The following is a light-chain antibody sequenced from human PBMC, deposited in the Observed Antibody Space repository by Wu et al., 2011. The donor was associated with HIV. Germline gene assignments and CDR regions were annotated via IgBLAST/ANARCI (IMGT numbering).Light chain of an antibody. Sequence: EIVLTQSPATLSLSPGERATLSCRASQSVSSYLAWYQQKPGQAPRLLIYDASNRATGIPARFSGSGSGTDFTLTISRLEPEDFAVYYCQQYGSSPRTFGQGDQGGNQT. V-gene: IGKV3-20*01. CDR1: QSVSSY. J-gene: IGKJ1*01. CDR2: DAS. CDR3: QQYGSSPRT.